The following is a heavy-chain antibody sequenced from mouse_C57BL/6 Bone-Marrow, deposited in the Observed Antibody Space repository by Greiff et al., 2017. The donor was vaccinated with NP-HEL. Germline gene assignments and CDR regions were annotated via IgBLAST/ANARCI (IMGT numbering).Heavy chain of an antibody. D-gene: IGHD5-5*01. V-gene: IGHV1-74*01. CDR1: GYTFTSYW. J-gene: IGHJ4*01. Sequence: VQLQQPGAELVKPGASVTVSCKASGYTFTSYWLHWVKQRPGQGLEWIGRIHPSDSDTNYNQKFKGKATLTVDKSSSTAYMQLRSLTSEDSAVYYCAIRCYLYYYAMDYWGQGTSVTVSS. CDR3: AIRCYLYYYAMDY. CDR2: IHPSDSDT.